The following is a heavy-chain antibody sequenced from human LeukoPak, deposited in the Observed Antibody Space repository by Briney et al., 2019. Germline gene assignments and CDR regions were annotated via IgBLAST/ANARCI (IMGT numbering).Heavy chain of an antibody. CDR2: ISSISSSYI. CDR1: GFTFNNYN. D-gene: IGHD3-10*01. V-gene: IGHV3-21*01. Sequence: PGGSLRLSCAASGFTFNNYNMNWVRQAPGKGLEWVSSISSISSSYIYYADSVKGRFSISRDNARNSLYLQMNSLRAEDTAVYYCARDQGGITRYWGQGTLVTVSS. J-gene: IGHJ4*02. CDR3: ARDQGGITRY.